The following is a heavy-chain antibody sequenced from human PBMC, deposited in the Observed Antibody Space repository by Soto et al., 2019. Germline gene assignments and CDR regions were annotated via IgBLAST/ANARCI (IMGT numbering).Heavy chain of an antibody. CDR1: GYTFTGYY. CDR3: ARDGLSVYYDSSGYYSNWFDP. D-gene: IGHD3-22*01. CDR2: INPNSGGT. Sequence: ASVKVSCKASGYTFTGYYMHWVRQAPGQGLEWMGWINPNSGGTNYAQKFQGRVTMTRDTSISTAYMELSRLRSDDTAVYYCARDGLSVYYDSSGYYSNWFDPWGQGTLVTVS. J-gene: IGHJ5*02. V-gene: IGHV1-2*02.